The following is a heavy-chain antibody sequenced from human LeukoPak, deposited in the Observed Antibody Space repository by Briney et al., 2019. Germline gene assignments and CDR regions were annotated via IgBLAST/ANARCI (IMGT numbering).Heavy chain of an antibody. V-gene: IGHV4-34*01. CDR3: ARGVYDFWIDY. J-gene: IGHJ4*02. D-gene: IGHD3-3*01. CDR2: INHSGST. CDR1: GGSFSGYY. Sequence: SETLSLTCAVYGGSFSGYYWSWIRQPPGKGLEWIGEINHSGSTNYNPSLKSRVTISVDTSKNQFSLKLSSVTAADTAVYYCARGVYDFWIDYWGQGTLVTVSS.